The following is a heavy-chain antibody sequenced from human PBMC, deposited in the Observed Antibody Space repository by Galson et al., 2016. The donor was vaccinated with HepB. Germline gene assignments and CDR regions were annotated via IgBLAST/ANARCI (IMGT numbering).Heavy chain of an antibody. V-gene: IGHV4-39*01. CDR2: INYAGSP. CDR1: GDSISSSDYY. D-gene: IGHD4/OR15-4a*01. CDR3: ARHTSTRGAFDY. J-gene: IGHJ4*02. Sequence: SETLSLTCTVSGDSISSSDYYWGWIRQPPGKGLEWIVSINYAGSPYYNPSLKDRVTISVNTSKNQFSLKVSSVTAADTAVYYCARHTSTRGAFDYWGQGRLVTVSS.